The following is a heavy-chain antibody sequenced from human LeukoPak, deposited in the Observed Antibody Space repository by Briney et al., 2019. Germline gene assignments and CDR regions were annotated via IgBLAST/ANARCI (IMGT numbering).Heavy chain of an antibody. CDR2: ISSSSTI. V-gene: IGHV3-69-1*01. CDR1: GFTFSNAW. D-gene: IGHD3-10*01. J-gene: IGHJ4*02. CDR3: ARRITMVRGVIPYFDY. Sequence: GGSLRLSCAASGFTFSNAWMNWVRQAPGKGLEWVSYISSSSTIYYADSVKGRFTISRDNAKNSLYLQMHSLRDEDTAVYYCARRITMVRGVIPYFDYWGQGTLVTVSS.